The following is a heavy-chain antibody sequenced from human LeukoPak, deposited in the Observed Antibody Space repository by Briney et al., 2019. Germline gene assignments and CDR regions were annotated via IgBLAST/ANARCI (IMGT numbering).Heavy chain of an antibody. Sequence: GASVKVSCKASGYTFTSYYMHWVRQAPGKGLEWMGIFDPEDGETIYAQKFQGRVTMTGDTSTDTAYVEMSSLRSEDTAVYYCATDQTGANDAFDIWGQGTMVTVSS. V-gene: IGHV1-24*01. J-gene: IGHJ3*02. CDR2: FDPEDGET. D-gene: IGHD1-26*01. CDR1: GYTFTSYY. CDR3: ATDQTGANDAFDI.